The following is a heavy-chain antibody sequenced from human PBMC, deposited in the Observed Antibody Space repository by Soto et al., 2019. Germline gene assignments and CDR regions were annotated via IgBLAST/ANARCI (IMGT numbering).Heavy chain of an antibody. J-gene: IGHJ3*01. CDR3: AKEQAWKMTTVTTDAFDV. CDR1: GFTFSDYY. D-gene: IGHD4-17*01. V-gene: IGHV3-11*06. Sequence: QVQLVESGGGLVKPGGSLRLSCAASGFTFSDYYMSWIRQAPGKGLEWVSYISSSSSYTNYADSVKGRFTISRDNAKNSLYLQMNSLRAEDTAVYYCAKEQAWKMTTVTTDAFDVWGQGTMVTISS. CDR2: ISSSSSYT.